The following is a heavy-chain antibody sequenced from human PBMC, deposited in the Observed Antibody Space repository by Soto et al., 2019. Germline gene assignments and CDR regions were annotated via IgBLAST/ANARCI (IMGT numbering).Heavy chain of an antibody. V-gene: IGHV3-30*18. D-gene: IGHD1-26*01. J-gene: IGHJ4*02. Sequence: QVQLVESGGGVVQPGRSLRLSCAASGFTFSSYGMHWVRQAPGKGLEWVAVISYDGSNKYYADSVKGRFTISRDNSKNTLYLQMNRLRAEDTAVYYCGKNGGGVVGATTCDYWGQGTLVTVSS. CDR3: GKNGGGVVGATTCDY. CDR2: ISYDGSNK. CDR1: GFTFSSYG.